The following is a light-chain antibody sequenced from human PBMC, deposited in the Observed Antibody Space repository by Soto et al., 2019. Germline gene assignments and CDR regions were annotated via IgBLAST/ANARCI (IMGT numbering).Light chain of an antibody. CDR2: GAS. CDR1: QSIGSH. Sequence: DIVLTQSPATLSLSPGECDSLXCRASQSIGSHFDCYQHKTGEAPRHLIDGASSRNTGITERFSGSGYGKDFNITISRLEPEDFAVYDCQQYGSSPTFGQGTKVDIK. CDR3: QQYGSSPT. J-gene: IGKJ1*01. V-gene: IGKV3-20*01.